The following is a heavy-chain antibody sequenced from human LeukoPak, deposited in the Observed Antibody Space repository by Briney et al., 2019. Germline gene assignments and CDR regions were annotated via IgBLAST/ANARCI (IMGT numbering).Heavy chain of an antibody. CDR1: GGTFSSYA. V-gene: IGHV1-69*05. CDR3: ASDLQHSGGNNWFDP. Sequence: ASVKVSCKASGGTFSSYAISWVRQAPGQGLEWMGGIIPMFGTANYAQKFQGRVTITTDESTSTAYMELSSLRSEDTAVYYCASDLQHSGGNNWFDPWGQGTLVTVSS. D-gene: IGHD1-1*01. CDR2: IIPMFGTA. J-gene: IGHJ5*02.